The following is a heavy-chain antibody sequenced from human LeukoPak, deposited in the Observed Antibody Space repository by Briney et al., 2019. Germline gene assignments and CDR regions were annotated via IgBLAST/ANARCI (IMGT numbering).Heavy chain of an antibody. Sequence: GGSLRLSCAASGFTLSSYSMNWVRQAPGKGLEWVSYISSSSSTIYYADSVKGRFTISRDNAKNSLYLQMNSLRAEDTAVYYCARDSPSRYSSSWYTGYWGQGTLVTVSS. CDR3: ARDSPSRYSSSWYTGY. D-gene: IGHD6-13*01. V-gene: IGHV3-48*01. CDR2: ISSSSSTI. J-gene: IGHJ4*02. CDR1: GFTLSSYS.